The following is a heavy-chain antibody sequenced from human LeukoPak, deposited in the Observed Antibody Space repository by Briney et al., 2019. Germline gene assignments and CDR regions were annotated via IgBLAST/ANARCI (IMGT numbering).Heavy chain of an antibody. V-gene: IGHV4-59*12. CDR2: IYYSGST. J-gene: IGHJ3*02. D-gene: IGHD2-2*01. CDR3: ARERFLENIVVVPAASDAFDI. Sequence: SETLSLTCTVSGGSISSYYWSWIRQPPGKGLEWIGYIYYSGSTNYNPSLKSRVTISVDTSKNQFSLKLSSVTAADTAVYYCARERFLENIVVVPAASDAFDIWGQGTMVTVSS. CDR1: GGSISSYY.